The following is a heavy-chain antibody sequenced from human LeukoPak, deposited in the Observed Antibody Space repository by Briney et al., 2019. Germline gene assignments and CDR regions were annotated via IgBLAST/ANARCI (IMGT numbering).Heavy chain of an antibody. CDR2: IWYDGSNK. D-gene: IGHD3-22*01. CDR3: ARDRYYYDSSGYYGPFDY. J-gene: IGHJ4*02. CDR1: GFTFSSYG. V-gene: IGHV3-33*01. Sequence: GGSLRLSCAASGFTFSSYGMHWVRQAPGKGLEWEAVIWYDGSNKYYADSVKGRFTISRDNSKNTLYLQMNSLRAEDTAVYYCARDRYYYDSSGYYGPFDYWGQGTLVTVSS.